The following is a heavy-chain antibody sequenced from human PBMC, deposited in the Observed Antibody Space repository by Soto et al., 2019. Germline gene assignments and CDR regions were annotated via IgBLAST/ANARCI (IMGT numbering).Heavy chain of an antibody. CDR1: GGSISSTTYY. CDR3: ARVAAAGIYYFDY. CDR2: IYYSGTT. D-gene: IGHD6-13*01. V-gene: IGHV4-39*01. Sequence: PSETLSLTCTVSGGSISSTTYYWGWIRQPPGKGLEWIGAIYYSGTTFYNPSLKSRVTMSIDTSKNQFSLNLSSVTAADTAVYYCARVAAAGIYYFDYWGQGTLVTVSS. J-gene: IGHJ4*02.